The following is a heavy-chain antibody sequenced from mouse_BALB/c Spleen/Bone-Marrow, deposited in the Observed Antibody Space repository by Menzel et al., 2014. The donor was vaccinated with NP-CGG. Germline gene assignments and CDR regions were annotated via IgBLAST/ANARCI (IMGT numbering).Heavy chain of an antibody. D-gene: IGHD3-1*01. Sequence: EVNLEESGGGLVKPGGSLKLSCAASGFTFSSYTMSWGRQTPGKRLEWVATISTGGSYTNYPDSVKGRFTISRDNATNTLYLQMSSLKSEDTAMYYCTSEGLPGYYAMDYWGQGTSVTVSS. CDR2: ISTGGSYT. CDR1: GFTFSSYT. J-gene: IGHJ4*01. CDR3: TSEGLPGYYAMDY. V-gene: IGHV5-6-4*01.